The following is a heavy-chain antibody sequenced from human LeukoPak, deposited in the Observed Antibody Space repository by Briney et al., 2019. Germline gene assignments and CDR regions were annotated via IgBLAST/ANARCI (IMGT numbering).Heavy chain of an antibody. V-gene: IGHV3-74*01. CDR2: INRDGRDT. J-gene: IGHJ3*02. CDR3: ARPQNPEIYGYGAFDI. Sequence: GGSLRLSCAASGFTFSTEWMHWVRQAPGKGLVWVSRINRDGRDTNYAESVKGRFTISRDNAKNTLYLQMNSLRAEDTAVYYCARPQNPEIYGYGAFDIWGRGTMVTVSS. D-gene: IGHD5-18*01. CDR1: GFTFSTEW.